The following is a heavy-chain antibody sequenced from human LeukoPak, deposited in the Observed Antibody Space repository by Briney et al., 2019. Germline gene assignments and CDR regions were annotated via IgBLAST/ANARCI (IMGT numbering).Heavy chain of an antibody. J-gene: IGHJ4*02. CDR2: IYSGGST. CDR3: AKDRNLESAMVLGH. CDR1: GFTVSSNY. D-gene: IGHD5-18*01. V-gene: IGHV3-53*05. Sequence: PGGSLRLSCAASGFTVSSNYMSWVRQAPGKGLEWVSVIYSGGSTYYADSVKGRFTISRDNSKNTLYLQMNSLRAEDTAVYYCAKDRNLESAMVLGHWGQGTLVTVSS.